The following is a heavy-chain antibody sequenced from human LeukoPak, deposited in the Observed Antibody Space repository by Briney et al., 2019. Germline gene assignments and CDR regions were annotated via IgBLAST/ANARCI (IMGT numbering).Heavy chain of an antibody. J-gene: IGHJ4*02. CDR1: GFTFSSYS. CDR2: ISSSSSYI. V-gene: IGHV3-21*01. Sequence: GGSLRLSCAASGFTFSSYSMNWVRQAPGKGLEWVSSISSSSSYIYYADSVKGRFTISRDNAKNSLYLQMNSLRAEDTAVYYCARDLSSTSHLQLGRQDDYWGQGTLVTVSS. D-gene: IGHD2-2*01. CDR3: ARDLSSTSHLQLGRQDDY.